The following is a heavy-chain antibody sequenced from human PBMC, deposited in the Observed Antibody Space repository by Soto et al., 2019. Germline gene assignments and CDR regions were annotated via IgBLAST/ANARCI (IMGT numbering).Heavy chain of an antibody. CDR1: GYTFTSYG. J-gene: IGHJ4*02. CDR2: ISAYNGNT. CDR3: ARDRLYSSSSTLDY. Sequence: ASVKVSCKASGYTFTSYGISWVRQAPGQGLEWMGWISAYNGNTNYADSVKGRFTISRDNSKNTLYLQMNNLRAEDTAVYYCARDRLYSSSSTLDYWGQGTLVTVSS. D-gene: IGHD6-6*01. V-gene: IGHV1-18*01.